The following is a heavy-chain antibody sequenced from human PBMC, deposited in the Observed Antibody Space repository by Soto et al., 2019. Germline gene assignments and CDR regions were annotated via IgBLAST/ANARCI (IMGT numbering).Heavy chain of an antibody. D-gene: IGHD4-17*01. CDR3: AKPETTVTRGSFAY. Sequence: PGGSLRLSCAASGFTFSSYAMSWVRQAPGKGMEWVSAISGSGGSTYYADSVKGRFTISRDNSKNTLYLQMNSLRVEDTAVYYCAKPETTVTRGSFAYWGQGTLVTVSS. CDR2: ISGSGGST. CDR1: GFTFSSYA. V-gene: IGHV3-23*01. J-gene: IGHJ4*02.